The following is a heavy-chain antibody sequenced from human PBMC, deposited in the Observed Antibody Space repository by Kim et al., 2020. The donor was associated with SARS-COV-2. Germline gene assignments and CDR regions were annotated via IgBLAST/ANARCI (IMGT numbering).Heavy chain of an antibody. Sequence: VNGPFHISSDNARASLYLQMNNLRAEDTAVYYCARVLTSGWSYFDYWGQGTLVTVSS. CDR3: ARVLTSGWSYFDY. V-gene: IGHV3-11*01. J-gene: IGHJ4*02. D-gene: IGHD6-19*01.